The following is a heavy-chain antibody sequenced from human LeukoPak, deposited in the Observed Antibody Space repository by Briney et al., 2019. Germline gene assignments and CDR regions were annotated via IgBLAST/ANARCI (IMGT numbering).Heavy chain of an antibody. CDR2: ISSSSSYI. V-gene: IGHV3-21*01. J-gene: IGHJ4*02. Sequence: GGSLRLSCAASGFTFSSYSMNWVRQSPGKGREWVSSISSSSSYIFYADSVKGRFTISRDNAKNSLYLQMNSRRAEDTAVYYCARELGDVSMWGQGTLVTVSS. CDR1: GFTFSSYS. CDR3: ARELGDVSM. D-gene: IGHD2/OR15-2a*01.